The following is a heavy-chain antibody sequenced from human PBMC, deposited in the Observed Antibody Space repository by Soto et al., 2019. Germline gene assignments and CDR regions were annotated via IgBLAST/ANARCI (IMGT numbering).Heavy chain of an antibody. J-gene: IGHJ6*02. CDR1: GGTFSSYA. CDR3: ARESTPLSYYYGMDV. V-gene: IGHV1-69*06. Sequence: GASVKVSCKASGGTFSSYAISWVRQAPGQGLEWMGGIIPIFGTANYAQKFQGRVTITADKSTSTAYMELSSLRSEDTAVYYCARESTPLSYYYGMDVWGQGTTVTVSS. CDR2: IIPIFGTA.